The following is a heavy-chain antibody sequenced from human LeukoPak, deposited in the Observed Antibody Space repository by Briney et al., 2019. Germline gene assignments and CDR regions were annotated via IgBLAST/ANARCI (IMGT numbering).Heavy chain of an antibody. D-gene: IGHD6-19*01. CDR2: IQYHGRDK. V-gene: IGHV3-30*02. CDR1: GFTFRSSG. J-gene: IGHJ4*02. CDR3: AREGSRTVAGTFDN. Sequence: PGGSLRLSCAASGFTFRSSGMHWVRQAPGKGLEWVAFIQYHGRDKYYADSVKGRFTISRDNSKNTLYMEVNSLRAEATAVYYCAREGSRTVAGTFDNWGQGTLVTVSS.